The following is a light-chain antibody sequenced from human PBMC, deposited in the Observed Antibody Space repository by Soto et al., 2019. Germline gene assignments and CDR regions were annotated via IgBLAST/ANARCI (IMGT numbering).Light chain of an antibody. Sequence: EIVLTQSPATLSLSPGERATLSCRDRQRVSSYLAWYQQKPGQAPRLLIYDASNRATGIPARFSGSGSGTDFPLTISSLEPEDFAVYYCQQRSNWPPLTFGGGTKVEIK. CDR1: QRVSSY. V-gene: IGKV3-11*01. CDR2: DAS. J-gene: IGKJ4*01. CDR3: QQRSNWPPLT.